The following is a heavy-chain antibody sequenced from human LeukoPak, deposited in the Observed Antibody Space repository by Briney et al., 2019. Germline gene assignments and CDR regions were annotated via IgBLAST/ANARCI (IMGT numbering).Heavy chain of an antibody. CDR3: ARVLWFGELLF. J-gene: IGHJ4*02. Sequence: GGSLRLSCAASGFTFSSYWMSWVRQAPGKGLEWVANIKQDGSEKYYVDSVKGRFTISRDNAKNSLYLQMNSLRAEDTAMYYCARVLWFGELLFWGQGTLVTVSS. CDR2: IKQDGSEK. D-gene: IGHD3-10*01. V-gene: IGHV3-7*01. CDR1: GFTFSSYW.